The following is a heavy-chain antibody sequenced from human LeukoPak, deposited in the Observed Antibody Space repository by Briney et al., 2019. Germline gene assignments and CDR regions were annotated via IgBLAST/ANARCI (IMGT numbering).Heavy chain of an antibody. CDR3: ARIDYGGNSEAFDI. J-gene: IGHJ3*02. V-gene: IGHV4-59*01. D-gene: IGHD4-23*01. Sequence: PSETLSLTCTVSGGSISSYYWSWIRQPPGKGLEWNGYIYYSGSTNYNPSLKSRVTISVDTSKNQFSLKLSSVTAADTAVYYCARIDYGGNSEAFDIWGQGTMVTVSS. CDR1: GGSISSYY. CDR2: IYYSGST.